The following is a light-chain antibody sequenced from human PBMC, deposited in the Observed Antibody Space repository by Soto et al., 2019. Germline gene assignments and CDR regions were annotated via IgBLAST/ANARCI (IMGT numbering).Light chain of an antibody. V-gene: IGKV3-15*01. Sequence: EIVLTQSPATLSVSPGERATLSCRASQGVSTNLAWYQQKPGQGPRLLMYGASTRATGIPARFSGSGSGTEFTLNISSLQPEDFALYYCQQYNNWPPRGTFGQGNKVEFK. CDR2: GAS. J-gene: IGKJ1*01. CDR3: QQYNNWPPRGT. CDR1: QGVSTN.